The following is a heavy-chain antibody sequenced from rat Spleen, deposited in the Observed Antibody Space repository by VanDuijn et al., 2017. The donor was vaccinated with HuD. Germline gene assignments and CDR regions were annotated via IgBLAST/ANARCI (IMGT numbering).Heavy chain of an antibody. CDR1: GFTFTDYY. D-gene: IGHD1-8*01. Sequence: EVQLVESDGGLVQPGRSLKLSCAASGFTFTDYYMAWVRQAPTKGLEWVASITTGGGNTYYRNSVKGRFTISRDNAKNTQYLQMDSLGSEDTATYYCAREGATVDYWGQGVMVTVSS. CDR2: ITTGGGNT. J-gene: IGHJ2*01. V-gene: IGHV5S13*01. CDR3: AREGATVDY.